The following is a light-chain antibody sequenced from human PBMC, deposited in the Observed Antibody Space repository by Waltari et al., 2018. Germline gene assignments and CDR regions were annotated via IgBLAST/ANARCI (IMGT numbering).Light chain of an antibody. CDR3: QHAKSFPLT. J-gene: IGKJ3*01. V-gene: IGKV1-12*01. CDR1: QGIGSL. CDR2: AGS. Sequence: IQMTQSPSSVSASVGDRVTITCRASQGIGSLLVWYKQRPGKVPYLLIYAGSTLQSGVPSRFSGSGSGTEFTLIISSLQPEDSATYYCQHAKSFPLTFGPGTKVAIK.